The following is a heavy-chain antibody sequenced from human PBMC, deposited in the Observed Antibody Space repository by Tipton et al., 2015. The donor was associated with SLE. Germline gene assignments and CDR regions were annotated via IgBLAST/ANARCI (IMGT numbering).Heavy chain of an antibody. Sequence: TLSLTCAVSGGSISSGGYSWSWIRQPPGKGLEWIGYIYHSGSTYYNPSLKSRVTISVDRSKNQFSLKLSSVTAADTAVYYCARVEGIQVIELEDYYFDYWGQGTLVTVS. CDR2: IYHSGST. CDR3: ARVEGIQVIELEDYYFDY. V-gene: IGHV4-30-2*01. CDR1: GGSISSGGYS. D-gene: IGHD5-24*01. J-gene: IGHJ4*02.